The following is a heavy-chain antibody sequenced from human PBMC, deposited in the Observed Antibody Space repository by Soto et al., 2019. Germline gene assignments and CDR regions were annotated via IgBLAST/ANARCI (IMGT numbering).Heavy chain of an antibody. CDR2: MNPNSANT. CDR3: ARERSSGAFDI. V-gene: IGHV1-8*01. Sequence: QVQLVQSGAEVKKPGASVKVSCKTSGYTFTSYDINWVRQATGQGLEWMGWMNPNSANTAYAQKFQGRVTMTRHTSTITAYMELSSLRSEDTAVYYCARERSSGAFDIWGQGTMVTVSS. CDR1: GYTFTSYD. J-gene: IGHJ3*02. D-gene: IGHD1-26*01.